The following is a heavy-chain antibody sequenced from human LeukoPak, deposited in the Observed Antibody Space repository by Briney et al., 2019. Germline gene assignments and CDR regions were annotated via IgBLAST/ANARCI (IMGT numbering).Heavy chain of an antibody. V-gene: IGHV4-38-2*02. CDR1: GYSISSGYY. CDR2: IYHSGST. Sequence: SETLSLTCTVSGYSISSGYYWGWIRQPPGKGLEWIGSIYHSGSTYYNPSLKSRVTISVDTSKNQFSLKLSSVTAADTAVYYCARWGVTSFWSGYYKLHWFDPWGQGTLVTVSS. J-gene: IGHJ5*02. CDR3: ARWGVTSFWSGYYKLHWFDP. D-gene: IGHD3-3*01.